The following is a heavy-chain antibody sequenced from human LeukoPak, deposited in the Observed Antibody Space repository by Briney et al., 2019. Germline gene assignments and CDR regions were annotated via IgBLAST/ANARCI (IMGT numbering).Heavy chain of an antibody. V-gene: IGHV3-11*01. CDR3: ARAGRGFSYGSMDK. CDR2: ISSSGSTI. CDR1: GFSFSDYY. Sequence: GGSLRLSCAASGFSFSDYYMSWIRQAPGKGLEWVSYISSSGSTIYYADSVKGRFTLSRDNGKNSLYLQMNSLRAEDTAVYYCARAGRGFSYGSMDKWGQGTQVTVSS. J-gene: IGHJ4*02. D-gene: IGHD5-18*01.